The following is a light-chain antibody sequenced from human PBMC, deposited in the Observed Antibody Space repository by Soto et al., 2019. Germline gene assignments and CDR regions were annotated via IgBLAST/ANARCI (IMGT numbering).Light chain of an antibody. V-gene: IGKV3-20*01. CDR1: QSVSGNY. CDR2: GVS. J-gene: IGKJ1*01. CDR3: QQSGSSPWT. Sequence: IGLAQYPGALSLSPGERATLSCRAGQSVSGNYLSWYQQKPGQAPRLLIYGVSGRATGIPDRFSGSGSGTDFTLTISRLEPEDLAVYYCQQSGSSPWTFGQGTKVDIK.